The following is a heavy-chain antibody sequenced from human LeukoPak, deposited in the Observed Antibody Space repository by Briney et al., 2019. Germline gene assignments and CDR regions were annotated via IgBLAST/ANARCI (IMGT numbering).Heavy chain of an antibody. D-gene: IGHD3-16*01. V-gene: IGHV3-15*01. CDR3: TTDLSR. J-gene: IGHJ4*02. Sequence: GGSLRLACAASGFTFDDYAMHWVRQAPGKGLEWVGRIKSKTDGGTTYYSAPVKGRFTISRDDSRNTLYLQMNSLKTEDTALYYCTTDLSRWGQGALVTVSS. CDR2: IKSKTDGGTT. CDR1: GFTFDDYA.